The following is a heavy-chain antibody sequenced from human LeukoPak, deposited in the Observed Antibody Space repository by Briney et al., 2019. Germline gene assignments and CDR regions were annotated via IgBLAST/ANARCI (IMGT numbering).Heavy chain of an antibody. D-gene: IGHD6-6*01. J-gene: IGHJ5*02. Sequence: GSLSLSCAASGFTFSTYAMSWVRQAPGKGLEWVSVVSGTGGRTYYADSVKGRFTISRDNSKNTLYLQMNSLRAEDTALYYCVKASSSSPQYNWFDAWGQGTLVTVSS. CDR2: VSGTGGRT. CDR1: GFTFSTYA. CDR3: VKASSSSPQYNWFDA. V-gene: IGHV3-23*01.